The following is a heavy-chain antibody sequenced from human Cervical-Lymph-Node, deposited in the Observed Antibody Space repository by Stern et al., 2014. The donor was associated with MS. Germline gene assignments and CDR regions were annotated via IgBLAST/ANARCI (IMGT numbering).Heavy chain of an antibody. CDR2: IRPSGTAA. CDR1: GYTFINYF. J-gene: IGHJ4*02. CDR3: ARPATGGYAYGGNFDY. V-gene: IGHV1-46*03. Sequence: QLVQSGAEVKKPGASVKVSCEASGYTFINYFIHWVRQAPGQGLEWMGVIRPSGTAASYAQKFQGRVTMTRDTSTSTVYMELSSLRSEDTAVYYGARPATGGYAYGGNFDYWGQGALVTVSS. D-gene: IGHD5-18*01.